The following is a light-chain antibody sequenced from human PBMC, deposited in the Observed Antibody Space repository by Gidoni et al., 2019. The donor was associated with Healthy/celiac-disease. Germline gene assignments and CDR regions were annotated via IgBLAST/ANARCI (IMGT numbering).Light chain of an antibody. CDR3: QAWDSSTVV. V-gene: IGLV3-1*01. CDR1: KLGEKY. CDR2: QDS. J-gene: IGLJ2*01. Sequence: SYELTQPPSVSVSPGQTASITGSGDKLGEKYACWYQQKPGQSPVLVIYQDSKRPSGIPSRFSGSNSGNTATLTLSGTQAMDEADYYCQAWDSSTVVFGGGTKLTVL.